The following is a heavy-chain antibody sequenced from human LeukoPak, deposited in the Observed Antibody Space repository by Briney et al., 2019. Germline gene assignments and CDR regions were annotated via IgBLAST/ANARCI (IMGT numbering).Heavy chain of an antibody. Sequence: GGSLRLSCAASGFTFSSYSMNWARQAPGKGLEWVSFISSGSIIINYADSVKGRFTISRDNAKNSLYLQMNSLRDEDTALYYCARASYCSGSSCNVPLDYWGQGALVTVSS. D-gene: IGHD2-2*01. V-gene: IGHV3-48*02. J-gene: IGHJ4*02. CDR3: ARASYCSGSSCNVPLDY. CDR2: ISSGSIII. CDR1: GFTFSSYS.